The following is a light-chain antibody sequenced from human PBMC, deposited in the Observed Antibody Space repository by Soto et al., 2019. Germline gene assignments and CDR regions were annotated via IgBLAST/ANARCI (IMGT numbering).Light chain of an antibody. V-gene: IGLV2-14*01. CDR2: EVT. Sequence: QSVLTQPASVSGSPGQSITISCTGTSGDIGSYNRVSWYQQHPGKAPKLIIYEVTDRPSGVSNRFSGSKSGNTASLTISGLQAEDEAEYYRSSYTNINTRACVFGTGTKLTV. J-gene: IGLJ1*01. CDR1: SGDIGSYNR. CDR3: SSYTNINTRACV.